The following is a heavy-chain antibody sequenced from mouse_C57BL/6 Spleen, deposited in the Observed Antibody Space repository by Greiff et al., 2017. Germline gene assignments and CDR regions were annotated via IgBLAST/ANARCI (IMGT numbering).Heavy chain of an antibody. CDR3: ARGAYYCGSSRYYFDD. CDR2: IDPSDSYT. Sequence: QVQLQQPGAELVKPGASVKLSCKASGYTFTSYWMQWVKQRPGQGLEWIGEIDPSDSYTTYNQKFKGKATLTVDTSSSTAYMQLSSLTSEDSAVYDCARGAYYCGSSRYYFDDRGQGTTLTV. D-gene: IGHD1-1*01. V-gene: IGHV1-50*01. CDR1: GYTFTSYW. J-gene: IGHJ2*01.